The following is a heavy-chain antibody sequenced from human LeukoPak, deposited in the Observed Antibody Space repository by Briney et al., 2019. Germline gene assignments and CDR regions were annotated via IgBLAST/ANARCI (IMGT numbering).Heavy chain of an antibody. D-gene: IGHD5-18*01. CDR3: EKVGVYSYGYTGYFDY. CDR1: GFTFSSYA. Sequence: PGGSLRLSCAASGFTFSSYAMSWVRQAPGKGLEWVSAISGSGGSTYLADSVKGRFTISRDNSKDTLYLQMNSLRAEDTAVYYCEKVGVYSYGYTGYFDYWGQGTLVTVSS. CDR2: ISGSGGST. V-gene: IGHV3-23*01. J-gene: IGHJ4*02.